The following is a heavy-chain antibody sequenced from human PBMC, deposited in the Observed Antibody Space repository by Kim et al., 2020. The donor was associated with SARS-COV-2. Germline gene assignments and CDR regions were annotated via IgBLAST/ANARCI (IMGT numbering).Heavy chain of an antibody. V-gene: IGHV3-23*01. Sequence: GGSLRLSCAASGFTFNNYGMVWVRQAPGKGLEWVSAISGSGGSTNYADSVKRRFTISRDNSKNTLYLQMNSLRADDTAAYYCAKKGGSGPHYFDYWGQGT. CDR3: AKKGGSGPHYFDY. CDR1: GFTFNNYG. J-gene: IGHJ4*02. CDR2: ISGSGGST. D-gene: IGHD3-16*01.